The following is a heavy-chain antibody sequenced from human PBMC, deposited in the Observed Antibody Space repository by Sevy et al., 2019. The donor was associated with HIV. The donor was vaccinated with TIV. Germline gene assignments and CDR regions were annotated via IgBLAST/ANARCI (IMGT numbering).Heavy chain of an antibody. CDR3: VKDPHSDFFDY. V-gene: IGHV3-30*02. CDR2: IVYDGNKI. J-gene: IGHJ4*02. CDR1: GFNFSPYG. Sequence: GGSLRLSCAASGFNFSPYGMHWVRQAPGKGLEWVSFIVYDGNKIFYADSVRGRFTVSRDNSKNTLYLQMNSLSTEDTAVYYCVKDPHSDFFDYWGQGILVTVSS.